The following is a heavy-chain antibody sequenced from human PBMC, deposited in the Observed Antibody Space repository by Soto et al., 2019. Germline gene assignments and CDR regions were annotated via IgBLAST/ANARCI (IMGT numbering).Heavy chain of an antibody. V-gene: IGHV3-21*01. J-gene: IGHJ4*02. CDR1: GFTFSSYS. CDR3: AREDGHNETPDY. CDR2: ISSSSSYI. Sequence: GGSLRLSCAASGFTFSSYSMNWVRQAPGKGLEWVSSISSSSSYIYYADSVKGRFTISRDNAKNSLYLQMNSLRAEDTAVYYCAREDGHNETPDYWGQGTLVTVSS.